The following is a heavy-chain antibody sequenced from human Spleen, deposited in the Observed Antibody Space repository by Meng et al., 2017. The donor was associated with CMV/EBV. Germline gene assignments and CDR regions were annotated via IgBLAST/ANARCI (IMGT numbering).Heavy chain of an antibody. CDR3: AKGPRGHDALDF. Sequence: GESLKISCAASGFTFSDYYMSWIRQAPGKGLEWVSYITGSGDIMRYADSVKGRFTISRDNAKNSLSLQMNSLRAEDTAVYYCAKGPRGHDALDFWGQGTMVTVSS. CDR2: ITGSGDIM. CDR1: GFTFSDYY. D-gene: IGHD3-10*01. V-gene: IGHV3-11*04. J-gene: IGHJ3*01.